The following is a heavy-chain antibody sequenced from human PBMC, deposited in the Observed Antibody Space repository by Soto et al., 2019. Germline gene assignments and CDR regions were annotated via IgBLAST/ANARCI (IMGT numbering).Heavy chain of an antibody. D-gene: IGHD3-9*01. J-gene: IGHJ6*03. Sequence: QVRLVQSGAEVKKPGASVKVSCKASGYTFTSYAMHWVRQAPGQRLEWMGWINAGNGNTKYSQKFQGRVTITRDTSASTAYMELSSLRSEDTAVYYCARGTGYYYYMDVWGKGTTVTVSS. CDR2: INAGNGNT. V-gene: IGHV1-3*01. CDR3: ARGTGYYYYMDV. CDR1: GYTFTSYA.